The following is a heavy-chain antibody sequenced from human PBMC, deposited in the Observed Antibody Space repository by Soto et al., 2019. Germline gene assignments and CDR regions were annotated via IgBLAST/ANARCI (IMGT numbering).Heavy chain of an antibody. J-gene: IGHJ6*03. V-gene: IGHV3-21*01. CDR2: ISSSSSYI. CDR3: ACAPTPAFYYYYYIDV. D-gene: IGHD4-17*01. Sequence: EVQLVESGGGLVKPGGSLRLSCAASGFTFSSYSMNWVRQAPGKGLEWVSSISSSSSYIYYADSVKGRFTISRDNAKNSLYLQLNSQRAGDTAVDYCACAPTPAFYYYYYIDVWGKGTTVTVSS. CDR1: GFTFSSYS.